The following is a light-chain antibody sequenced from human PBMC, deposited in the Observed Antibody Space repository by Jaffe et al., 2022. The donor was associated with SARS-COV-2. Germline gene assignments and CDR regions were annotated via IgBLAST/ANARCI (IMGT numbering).Light chain of an antibody. V-gene: IGLV1-51*01. Sequence: QSVLTQPPSMSAAPGQKVTISCSGGNSNLGNNLVSWYQHLPGTAPKLLIYENDKRPLGIPERFSASKSGTSATLDIAGLQAEDEAHYYCGSWDTSLRSGVFGGGTRVTVL. J-gene: IGLJ3*02. CDR2: END. CDR1: NSNLGNNL. CDR3: GSWDTSLRSGV.